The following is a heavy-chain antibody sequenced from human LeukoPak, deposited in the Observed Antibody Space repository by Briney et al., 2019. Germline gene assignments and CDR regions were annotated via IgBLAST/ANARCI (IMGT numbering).Heavy chain of an antibody. J-gene: IGHJ4*02. V-gene: IGHV3-48*03. D-gene: IGHD1-1*01. CDR1: GFTFSSYE. CDR3: AKPQAPGHFDY. Sequence: GGSLRLSCAASGFTFSSYEMNWVRQAPGKGLEWVSYISSSGSTIYYADSVKGRFTISRDNAKNSLYLQMNSLRAEDTAVYYCAKPQAPGHFDYWGQGTLVTVSS. CDR2: ISSSGSTI.